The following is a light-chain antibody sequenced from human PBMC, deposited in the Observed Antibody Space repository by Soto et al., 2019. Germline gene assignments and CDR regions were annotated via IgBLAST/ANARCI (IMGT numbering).Light chain of an antibody. CDR1: QSVSSSY. J-gene: IGKJ1*01. CDR3: QQYGSSRT. CDR2: GAS. V-gene: IGKV3-20*01. Sequence: EMVLTQSPGTLSLSPGEIATLSCRASQSVSSSYLAWYQQKPGQAPRHLIYGASSWATGIPERFSSSGSGTDFTLTSSRREPEDFAVYYCQQYGSSRTFGHGTKVEIK.